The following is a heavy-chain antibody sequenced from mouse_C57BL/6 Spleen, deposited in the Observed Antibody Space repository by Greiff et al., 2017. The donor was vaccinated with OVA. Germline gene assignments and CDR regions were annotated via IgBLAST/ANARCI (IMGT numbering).Heavy chain of an antibody. V-gene: IGHV10-1*01. J-gene: IGHJ4*01. CDR2: IRSKSNNYAT. CDR3: VRHDTTVGMDY. Sequence: EVQLVESGGGLVQPKGSLKLSCAASGFSFNTYAMNWVRQAPGKGLEWVARIRSKSNNYATYYADSVKDRFTISRDDSESMLYLQMNNLKTEDTAMYYCVRHDTTVGMDYWGQGTSVTVSS. CDR1: GFSFNTYA. D-gene: IGHD1-1*01.